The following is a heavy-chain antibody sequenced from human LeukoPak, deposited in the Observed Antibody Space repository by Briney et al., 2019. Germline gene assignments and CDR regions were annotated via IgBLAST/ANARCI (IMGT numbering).Heavy chain of an antibody. CDR1: GFTISNDW. J-gene: IGHJ4*02. CDR2: IKEDGAAE. Sequence: GGSLRLSCAASGFTISNDWMSWVRQAPGQGLESVAKIKEDGAAEYYADSVKGRFTISRGNAKNSLYLQMSSLRAEDTAVYYCARDASTRCYLCEVDYWGQGTLVTVSS. V-gene: IGHV3-7*01. D-gene: IGHD2-2*01. CDR3: ARDASTRCYLCEVDY.